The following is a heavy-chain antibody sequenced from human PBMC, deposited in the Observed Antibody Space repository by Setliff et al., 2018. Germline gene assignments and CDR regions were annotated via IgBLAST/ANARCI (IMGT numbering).Heavy chain of an antibody. D-gene: IGHD4-17*01. V-gene: IGHV4-4*07. CDR1: GGSISSYY. J-gene: IGHJ4*02. CDR2: IYTSGST. Sequence: SETLSLTCTVSGGSISSYYWSWIRQPAGKGLEWIGRIYTSGSTNYNPSLKSRVTMSVDTSKNQFSLKLSSVTAADTAVYYCSRDLQGSGDYVVDYWGQGTLVTVSS. CDR3: SRDLQGSGDYVVDY.